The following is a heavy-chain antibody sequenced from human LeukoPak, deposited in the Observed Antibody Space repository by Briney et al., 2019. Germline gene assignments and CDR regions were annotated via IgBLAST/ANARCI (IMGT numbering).Heavy chain of an antibody. J-gene: IGHJ3*02. Sequence: GGSLRLSCAAPGFTFSSYSMNWVRQAPGKGLEWVSYISSSSSTIYYADSVKGRFTISRDNAKNSLYLQMNSLRAEDTAVYYCASAYYYGSGSPMDAFDIWGQGTMVTVSS. CDR2: ISSSSSTI. V-gene: IGHV3-48*04. CDR3: ASAYYYGSGSPMDAFDI. CDR1: GFTFSSYS. D-gene: IGHD3-10*01.